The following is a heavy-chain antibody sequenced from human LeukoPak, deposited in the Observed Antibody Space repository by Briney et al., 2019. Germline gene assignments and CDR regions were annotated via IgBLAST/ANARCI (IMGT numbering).Heavy chain of an antibody. Sequence: VQPGGSLRLSCAASGLSFSTYSMNWVRQAPGKGLEWVSYITSSSSTIYYADSVKGRFTISRDNARNSLYLQMNSLRDEDTAVYYCARGQQLWFDFWGQGTLVTVSS. V-gene: IGHV3-48*02. J-gene: IGHJ4*02. CDR1: GLSFSTYS. D-gene: IGHD5-18*01. CDR3: ARGQQLWFDF. CDR2: ITSSSSTI.